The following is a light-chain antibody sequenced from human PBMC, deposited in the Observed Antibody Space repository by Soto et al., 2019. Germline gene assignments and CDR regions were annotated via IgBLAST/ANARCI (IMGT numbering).Light chain of an antibody. Sequence: EIVMTQSPAIMSVSPGERATLSCRASYSVSSKLAWYQQKPGQAPRLLIYGASTRATDIPARFSGSGAGTEFTLTISSLQSEDFAVYYCQQYNNWPRTFGQGTKVDI. J-gene: IGKJ1*01. CDR2: GAS. V-gene: IGKV3-15*01. CDR3: QQYNNWPRT. CDR1: YSVSSK.